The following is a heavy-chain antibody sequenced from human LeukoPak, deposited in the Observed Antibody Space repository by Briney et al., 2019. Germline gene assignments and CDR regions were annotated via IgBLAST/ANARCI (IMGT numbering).Heavy chain of an antibody. Sequence: GGSLRLSCAASGFTVSSNYMSWVRQAPGKGLEWVSVIYSGGSTYYADSVKGRFTISRDNSKNTLYLQMNSLRAEDTAVYYCARGYCSGGSCYSENYFDYWGQGTLVTVSS. CDR3: ARGYCSGGSCYSENYFDY. V-gene: IGHV3-53*01. CDR1: GFTVSSNY. CDR2: IYSGGST. D-gene: IGHD2-15*01. J-gene: IGHJ4*02.